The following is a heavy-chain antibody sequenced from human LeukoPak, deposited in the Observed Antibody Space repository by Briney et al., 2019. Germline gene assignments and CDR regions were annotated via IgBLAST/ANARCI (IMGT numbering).Heavy chain of an antibody. CDR3: AREGIVATMGYFDY. CDR2: IIPIFGTA. D-gene: IGHD5-12*01. Sequence: GASVKVSCKASGGTFSSYAISWVRQAPGQGLEWMGGIIPIFGTANYAQKFQGRVTITADESTSTAYMELSSLRSEDTAVYYCAREGIVATMGYFDYWGQGTLVTVSS. V-gene: IGHV1-69*13. J-gene: IGHJ4*02. CDR1: GGTFSSYA.